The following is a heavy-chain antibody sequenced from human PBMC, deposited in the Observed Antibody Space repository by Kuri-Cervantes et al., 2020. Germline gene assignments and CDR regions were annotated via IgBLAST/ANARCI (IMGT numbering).Heavy chain of an antibody. J-gene: IGHJ5*02. CDR1: GGSISSSSYY. Sequence: ESLKISCTVSGGSISSSSYYWGWIRQPPGKGLEWIGSIYYSGSTYYNPSLKSRVTISVDTSKNQFSLKLSSVTAADTAVYYCARDLPFDPWGQGTLVTVSS. V-gene: IGHV4-39*02. CDR3: ARDLPFDP. CDR2: IYYSGST.